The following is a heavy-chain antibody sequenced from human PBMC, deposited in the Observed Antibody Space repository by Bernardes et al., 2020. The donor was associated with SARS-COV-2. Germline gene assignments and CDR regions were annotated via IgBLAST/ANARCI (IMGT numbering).Heavy chain of an antibody. CDR1: GFNFSRDC. J-gene: IGHJ4*01. V-gene: IGHV3-7*03. D-gene: IGHD4-17*01. Sequence: VSLRLSCAATGFNFSRDCMVWIRKGPGKGLEWVAEMNDDGTHRCYAESVRGRFSISRDNAENSLFLQMNRLRAEDTAVYYCVRDPASGAVDYWGHGTLVTVAS. CDR3: VRDPASGAVDY. CDR2: MNDDGTHR.